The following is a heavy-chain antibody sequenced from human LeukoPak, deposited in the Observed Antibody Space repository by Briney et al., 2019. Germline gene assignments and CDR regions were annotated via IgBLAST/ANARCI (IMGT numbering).Heavy chain of an antibody. D-gene: IGHD1-14*01. CDR1: GGSISSRSYY. J-gene: IGHJ4*02. CDR3: ARKPSTSYFDY. Sequence: SETLSLTCSVSGGSISSRSYYWGWIRQPPGKGLEWIGSIYYSGSTYYNPSLKSRVTISVDTSKNQFSLKLSSVTAADTAVYYCARKPSTSYFDYWGQGTLVTVSS. V-gene: IGHV4-39*07. CDR2: IYYSGST.